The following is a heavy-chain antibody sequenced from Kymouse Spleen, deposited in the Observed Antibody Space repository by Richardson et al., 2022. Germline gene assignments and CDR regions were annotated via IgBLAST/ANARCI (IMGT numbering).Heavy chain of an antibody. V-gene: IGHV4-34*01. CDR1: GGSFSGYY. CDR3: ARDIYGSGSYGY. Sequence: QVQLQQWGAGLLKPSETLSLTCAVYGGSFSGYYWSWIRQPPGKGLEWIGEINHSGSTNYNPSLKSRVTISVDTSKNQFSLKLSSVTAADTAVYYCARDIYGSGSYGYWGQGTLVTVSS. J-gene: IGHJ4*02. D-gene: IGHD3-10*01. CDR2: INHSGST.